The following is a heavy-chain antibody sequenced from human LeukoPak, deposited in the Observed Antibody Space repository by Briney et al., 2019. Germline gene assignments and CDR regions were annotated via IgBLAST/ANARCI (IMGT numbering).Heavy chain of an antibody. CDR2: MYSSGGT. D-gene: IGHD3-22*01. J-gene: IGHJ3*02. CDR1: GGSISSYY. Sequence: SETLSLTCTVSGGSISSYYWSWIRQPAGKGLEWIGRMYSSGGTNYNPSLKSRVTMSADTSKNQFSLKLSSVTAADTAVYYCARDSRDYYDSSGYYYEGDAFDIWGQGTMVTVSS. V-gene: IGHV4-4*07. CDR3: ARDSRDYYDSSGYYYEGDAFDI.